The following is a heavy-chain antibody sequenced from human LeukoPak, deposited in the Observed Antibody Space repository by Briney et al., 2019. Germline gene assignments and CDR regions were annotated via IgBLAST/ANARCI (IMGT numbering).Heavy chain of an antibody. CDR3: ARAGLRVDTAMVLAFDY. V-gene: IGHV1-2*02. J-gene: IGHJ4*02. D-gene: IGHD5-18*01. CDR2: INPNSGGT. Sequence: ASVKVSCKASGYTFTGYYMHWVRQAPGQGLEWMGWINPNSGGTNYAQKFQGRVTMTRDTSISIAYMELSRLRSDDTAVYYCARAGLRVDTAMVLAFDYWGQGTLVTVSS. CDR1: GYTFTGYY.